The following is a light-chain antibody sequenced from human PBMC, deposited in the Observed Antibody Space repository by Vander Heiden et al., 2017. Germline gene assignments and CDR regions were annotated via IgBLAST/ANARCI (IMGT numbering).Light chain of an antibody. V-gene: IGKV2-28*01. CDR2: LGF. CDR3: MQSRQIPLT. Sequence: EIVLTQSPVSLPVTPGESASMSCRASQRLLHDNGANALAWYRQKPGQSPQLLIYLGFTRPSGVPDRFTGSGSGRDFTLKISKVEAADVGVYYCMQSRQIPLTFGGGT. CDR1: QRLLHDNGANA. J-gene: IGKJ4*01.